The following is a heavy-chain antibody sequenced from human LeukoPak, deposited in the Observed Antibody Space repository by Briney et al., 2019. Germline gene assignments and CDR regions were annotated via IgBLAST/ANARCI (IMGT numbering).Heavy chain of an antibody. V-gene: IGHV3-66*01. CDR2: IYSGGST. Sequence: GGSLRLSCAASGFTFTTYWMSWVRQAPGKGLEWVSVIYSGGSTYYADSVKGRFTISRDNSKNTLYLQMNSMRAEDTAVYYCARTTYYYDSGGDYWGQGTLVTVSS. CDR3: ARTTYYYDSGGDY. D-gene: IGHD3-22*01. J-gene: IGHJ4*02. CDR1: GFTFTTYW.